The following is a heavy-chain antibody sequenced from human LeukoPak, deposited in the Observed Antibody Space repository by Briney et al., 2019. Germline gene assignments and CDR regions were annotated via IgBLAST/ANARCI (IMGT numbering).Heavy chain of an antibody. Sequence: GGSLRLSCEDSGFTFRSYEMNWVRQAPGKGPEWIAYLSSSGSAFSYADSVKGRFTIARDNAKNSVYLEMNSLRADDTAVYYCARSARLMKGVVEVTALDDWGQGTLVTVSS. CDR2: LSSSGSAF. CDR1: GFTFRSYE. D-gene: IGHD3-3*01. V-gene: IGHV3-48*03. J-gene: IGHJ4*02. CDR3: ARSARLMKGVVEVTALDD.